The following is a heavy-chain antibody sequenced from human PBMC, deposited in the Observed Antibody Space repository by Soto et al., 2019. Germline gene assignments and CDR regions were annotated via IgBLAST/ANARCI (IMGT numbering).Heavy chain of an antibody. D-gene: IGHD1-1*01. CDR3: ARDYATGTASAFDI. CDR2: ISYDGSNK. CDR1: GFTFSSYA. V-gene: IGHV3-30-3*01. J-gene: IGHJ3*02. Sequence: PGGSLRLSCAASGFTFSSYAMHWVRQAPGKGLEWVAVISYDGSNKYYADSVKGRFTISRDNSKNTLYLQMNSLRAEDTAVYYCARDYATGTASAFDIWGQGTMVTVSS.